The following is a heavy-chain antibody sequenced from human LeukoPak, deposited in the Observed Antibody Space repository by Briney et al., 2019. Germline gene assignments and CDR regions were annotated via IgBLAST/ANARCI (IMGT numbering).Heavy chain of an antibody. CDR1: GFTFSSYW. V-gene: IGHV3-9*01. Sequence: GGSLRLSCAASGFTFSSYWMSWVRQAPGKGLEWVSGISWNSGSIGYADSVKGRFTISRDNAKNSLYLQMNSLRAEDTALYYCAKSYCSGGSCSRYYYYGMDVWGQGTTVTVSS. J-gene: IGHJ6*02. D-gene: IGHD2-15*01. CDR2: ISWNSGSI. CDR3: AKSYCSGGSCSRYYYYGMDV.